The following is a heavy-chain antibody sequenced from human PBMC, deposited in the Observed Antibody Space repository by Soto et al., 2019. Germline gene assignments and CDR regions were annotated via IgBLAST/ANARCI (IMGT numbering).Heavy chain of an antibody. Sequence: QVQLQESGPGLVKPTETLSLTCTVSGGSISSHYWSWIRQPAGKGLEWIGRMYTSGLTNYNPSLKSRVTMSVDTAKNQVSLKLSPGTAADTAVYYCARSRGAPVTSFAYWGQGTLVTVSS. J-gene: IGHJ4*02. CDR3: ARSRGAPVTSFAY. V-gene: IGHV4-4*07. CDR1: GGSISSHY. CDR2: MYTSGLT. D-gene: IGHD1-1*01.